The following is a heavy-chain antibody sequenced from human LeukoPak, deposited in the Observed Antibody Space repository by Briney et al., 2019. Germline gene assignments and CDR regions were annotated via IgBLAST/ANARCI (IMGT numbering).Heavy chain of an antibody. CDR3: AREGGYSYGGNYYYYYMDV. V-gene: IGHV3-21*04. D-gene: IGHD5-18*01. J-gene: IGHJ6*03. CDR2: ITSSGAYI. Sequence: GGSLRLSCAASGFTFNNYNMNWVRQAPGKALEWVSSITSSGAYIFYADSVKGRFTISRDNAKDSLYLQMNSLRAEDTAVYYCAREGGYSYGGNYYYYYMDVWGKGTTVTISS. CDR1: GFTFNNYN.